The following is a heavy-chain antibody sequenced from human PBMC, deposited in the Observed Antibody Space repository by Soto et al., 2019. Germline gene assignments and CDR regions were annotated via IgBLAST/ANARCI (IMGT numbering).Heavy chain of an antibody. CDR3: ARDGGQNYYDSSGYLWDY. CDR2: ISSSSSYI. Sequence: GESLKISCAASGFTFSSYSMNWVRQAPGKGLEWVSSISSSSSYIYYADSVKGRFTISRDNAKNSLYLQMNSLRAEDTAVYYCARDGGQNYYDSSGYLWDYWGQGTLVTVSS. J-gene: IGHJ4*02. D-gene: IGHD3-22*01. CDR1: GFTFSSYS. V-gene: IGHV3-21*01.